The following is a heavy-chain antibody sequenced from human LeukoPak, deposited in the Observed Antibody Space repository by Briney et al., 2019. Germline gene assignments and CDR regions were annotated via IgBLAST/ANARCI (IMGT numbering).Heavy chain of an antibody. Sequence: GGSLRLSCVASGFTFSSYQMNWVRQAPGKGLEWVSSISSSSSYIYYADSVKGRFTISRDNAKNSLYLQMNSLRAEDTAVYYCARDGDGYNSQDAFDIWGQGTMVTVSS. CDR2: ISSSSSYI. J-gene: IGHJ3*02. CDR1: GFTFSSYQ. V-gene: IGHV3-21*01. CDR3: ARDGDGYNSQDAFDI. D-gene: IGHD5-24*01.